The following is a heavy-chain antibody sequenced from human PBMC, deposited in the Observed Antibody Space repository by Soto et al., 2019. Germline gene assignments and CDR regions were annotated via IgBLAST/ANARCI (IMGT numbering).Heavy chain of an antibody. J-gene: IGHJ4*02. V-gene: IGHV4-4*02. Sequence: QVQLQESGPGLVKPSGTLSLKPSGTLSLTCDVSGVSIDSSYWWGWVRQPPGRDLEWLGDMSHGARTNYTPTLKSPVTIFLDKSKNQFSLGLSFVTAADTATYYCAGSFGWYAVASWGEGIPVTVSS. CDR1: GVSIDSSYW. CDR2: MSHGART. D-gene: IGHD6-19*01. CDR3: AGSFGWYAVAS.